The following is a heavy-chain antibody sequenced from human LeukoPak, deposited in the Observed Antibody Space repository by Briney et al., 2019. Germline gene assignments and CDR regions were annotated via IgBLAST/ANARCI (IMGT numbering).Heavy chain of an antibody. J-gene: IGHJ3*02. V-gene: IGHV3-9*01. D-gene: IGHD3-10*01. CDR1: GFTFDDFA. CDR2: ISPKSGSI. Sequence: PGRSLRLSCAASGFTFDDFAMQWVRQAPGKGLEWVSGISPKSGSIGYADSVKGRFTISRDNAKSSLYLQMNSLRAEDTALYYCAKATGMGAFDIWGQGTMVTVSS. CDR3: AKATGMGAFDI.